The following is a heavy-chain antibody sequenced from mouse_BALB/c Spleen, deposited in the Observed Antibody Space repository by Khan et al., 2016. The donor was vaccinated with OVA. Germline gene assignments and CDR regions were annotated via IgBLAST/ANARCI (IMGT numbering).Heavy chain of an antibody. V-gene: IGHV9-3-1*01. CDR1: GFTFTNYG. CDR2: INTYTGAP. J-gene: IGHJ4*01. D-gene: IGHD2-2*01. CDR3: ARVGYNGTMDC. Sequence: QIQLVQSGPELKKPGETVQISCKASGFTFTNYGMNWVKQAPGKGLEWMGWINTYTGAPTFADDFKGRFAFSLETSASTAYLQINSLKNEDTATDFCARVGYNGTMDCWGQGTSVTVSS.